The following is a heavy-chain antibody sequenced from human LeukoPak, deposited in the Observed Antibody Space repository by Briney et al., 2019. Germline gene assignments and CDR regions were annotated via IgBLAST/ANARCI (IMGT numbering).Heavy chain of an antibody. CDR1: GSTFSRYW. Sequence: GGSLRLSCAASGSTFSRYWMHWIRQPPGKGLVWVSLIKNDARTTIYADSVRGRFTISRDNAKNTVYLQMNSLRAEDTAVYYCATGDTYEYDYWGQGTLVTVSS. D-gene: IGHD3-16*01. V-gene: IGHV3-74*01. CDR2: IKNDARTT. J-gene: IGHJ4*02. CDR3: ATGDTYEYDY.